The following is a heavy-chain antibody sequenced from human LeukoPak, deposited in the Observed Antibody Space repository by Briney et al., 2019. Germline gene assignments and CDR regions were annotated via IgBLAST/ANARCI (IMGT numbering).Heavy chain of an antibody. Sequence: GGSLRLSCAASGFTFGSYAMSWVRQAPGKGLEWVSVMYSGGSTFYGDSVKGRFTISRDNSMNTLYLQMNSLRVDDTAVYYCAREQVVVGRGYYGMDVWGQGTTVTVSS. CDR3: AREQVVVGRGYYGMDV. J-gene: IGHJ6*02. CDR2: MYSGGST. D-gene: IGHD2-2*01. V-gene: IGHV3-66*01. CDR1: GFTFGSYA.